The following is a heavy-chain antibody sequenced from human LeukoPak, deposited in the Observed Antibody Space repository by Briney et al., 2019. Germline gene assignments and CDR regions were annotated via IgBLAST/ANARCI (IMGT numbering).Heavy chain of an antibody. CDR3: ARDRVAVADDY. V-gene: IGHV3-21*01. CDR2: ISSSSSYI. D-gene: IGHD6-19*01. Sequence: PGGSLRLSCAASGFTFSSYSMNWVRQAPGKGLEWVSSISSSSSYIYYADSVKGRSTISRDNAKNSLYLQMNSLRAEDTAVYYCARDRVAVADDYWGQGTLVTVSS. CDR1: GFTFSSYS. J-gene: IGHJ4*02.